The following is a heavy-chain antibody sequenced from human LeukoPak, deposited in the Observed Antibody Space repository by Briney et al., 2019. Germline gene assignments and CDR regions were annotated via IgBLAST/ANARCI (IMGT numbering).Heavy chain of an antibody. CDR2: MNPNSGNT. V-gene: IGHV1-8*01. D-gene: IGHD1-26*01. J-gene: IGHJ6*03. CDR1: GYTFPSYD. Sequence: GASVKVSCKACGYTFPSYDMKWVRQATGQGLEWLGWMNPNSGNTGYAQNFQGRVTMTMNTSITTAYIELSSRRSEDTAVYNCARALSWPTASYYYMDVWGKGTTVTVSS. CDR3: ARALSWPTASYYYMDV.